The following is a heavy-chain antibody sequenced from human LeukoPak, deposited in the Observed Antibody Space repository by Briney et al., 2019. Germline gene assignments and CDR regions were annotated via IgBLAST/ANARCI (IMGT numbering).Heavy chain of an antibody. CDR3: ARDNHLVFFSGTKYYPYYFDY. Sequence: SETLSLTCTVSGGSITASYWTWVRQPPGKGLEYIGYISNSGSTNYNPSLKSRVTISVDTAKNHLSLNLTSVTEADTAVYYCARDNHLVFFSGTKYYPYYFDYWGQGIQVTVSS. CDR1: GGSITASY. V-gene: IGHV4-59*01. D-gene: IGHD2-15*01. J-gene: IGHJ4*02. CDR2: ISNSGST.